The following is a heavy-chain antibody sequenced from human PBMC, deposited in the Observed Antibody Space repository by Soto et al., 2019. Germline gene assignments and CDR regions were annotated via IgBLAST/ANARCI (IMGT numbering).Heavy chain of an antibody. CDR3: AKDRGDGNYYFDS. CDR2: VSGDGTRT. J-gene: IGHJ4*02. CDR1: GFTFSSHA. V-gene: IGHV3-23*01. D-gene: IGHD1-26*01. Sequence: GSLRLSCAASGFTFSSHAMSWVRQPPGKGLEWVSGVSGDGTRTFYPDSVKGRFTISRDNSKNTLFLQMNSLRAEDTALYYCAKDRGDGNYYFDSWGQGILVTVSS.